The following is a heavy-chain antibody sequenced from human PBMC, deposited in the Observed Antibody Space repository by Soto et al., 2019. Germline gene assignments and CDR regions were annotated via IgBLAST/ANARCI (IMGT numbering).Heavy chain of an antibody. Sequence: ALVTLSLRSTVLEGTSSNRSYYWSRKRKPTGKGLEWIGSIYYSGSTYYNPSLKSRVTISVDTSKNQFSLKLSSVTAADTAVYYCARHGDSSGWYPRGYYYYYLDVWGKGTTVPVSS. CDR3: ARHGDSSGWYPRGYYYYYLDV. J-gene: IGHJ6*03. CDR2: IYYSGST. D-gene: IGHD6-19*01. V-gene: IGHV4-39*01. CDR1: EGTSSNRSYY.